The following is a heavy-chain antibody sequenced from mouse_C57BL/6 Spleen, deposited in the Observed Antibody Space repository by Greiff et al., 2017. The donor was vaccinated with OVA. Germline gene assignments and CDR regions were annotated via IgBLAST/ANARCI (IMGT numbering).Heavy chain of an antibody. CDR1: GYAFSSYW. D-gene: IGHD4-1*01. Sequence: QVQLKESGAELVKPGASVKISCKASGYAFSSYWMNWVKQRPGTGLEWIGQIYPGDGDTNYNGKFKGKATLTADKSSSTAYMQLSSLTSEDSAVYFCARKTNWDWFAYWGQGTLVTVSA. CDR2: IYPGDGDT. V-gene: IGHV1-80*01. J-gene: IGHJ3*01. CDR3: ARKTNWDWFAY.